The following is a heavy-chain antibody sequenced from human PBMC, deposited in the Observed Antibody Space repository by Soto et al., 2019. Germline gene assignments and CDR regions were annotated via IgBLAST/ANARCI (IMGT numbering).Heavy chain of an antibody. Sequence: ETLSLTCTVSGDSISSYYWSWIRQSPGKGLEWIGYIYNSGSTNYNPSLKSRVTISVDTSKNQFSLNLSSVTAADTAVYYCARGDGITSRYSYYGMDVWGQGTTVTVSS. CDR3: ARGDGITSRYSYYGMDV. D-gene: IGHD1-20*01. V-gene: IGHV4-59*01. CDR2: IYNSGST. J-gene: IGHJ6*02. CDR1: GDSISSYY.